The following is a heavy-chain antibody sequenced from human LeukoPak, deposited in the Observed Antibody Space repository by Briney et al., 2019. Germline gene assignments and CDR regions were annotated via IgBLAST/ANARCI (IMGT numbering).Heavy chain of an antibody. Sequence: SETLSLTCTVSGGSISSYYWSWIRQPAGKGLEWIGRIYTSGSTNYNPSLKSRVTMSVDTSKNQFSLKLSSVTAADTAVYYCARGGEQWPTLWGFDYWGQGTLVTVSS. CDR2: IYTSGST. CDR3: ARGGEQWPTLWGFDY. D-gene: IGHD6-19*01. V-gene: IGHV4-4*07. J-gene: IGHJ4*02. CDR1: GGSISSYY.